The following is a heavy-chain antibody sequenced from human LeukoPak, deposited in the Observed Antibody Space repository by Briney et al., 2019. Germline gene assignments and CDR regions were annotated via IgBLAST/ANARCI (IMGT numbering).Heavy chain of an antibody. CDR1: GGTFSSYA. CDR2: IIPIFGTA. J-gene: IGHJ5*02. CDR3: AREVRRGTWFDP. V-gene: IGHV1-69*05. Sequence: SVKVSCKASGGTFSSYAITWVRQAPGQGLEWMGGIIPIFGTANYAQKFQGRVTITTDESTSTAYMELSSLRSEDTAVYYCAREVRRGTWFDPWGQGTLVTVSS.